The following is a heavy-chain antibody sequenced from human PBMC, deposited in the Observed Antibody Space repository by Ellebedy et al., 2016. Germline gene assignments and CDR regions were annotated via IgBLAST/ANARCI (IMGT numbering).Heavy chain of an antibody. V-gene: IGHV3-15*01. CDR1: GFTFSDYH. D-gene: IGHD3-10*01. J-gene: IGHJ4*02. CDR2: IISKNDGGAT. CDR3: ATERDHYLQY. Sequence: GGSLRLSCAASGFTFSDYHMDWVRQAPGKGLEWVARIISKNDGGATDYAAPVKGRFTISRDDSKNTLYLQISSLKTEDTAVYFCATERDHYLQYWGQGTPVTVSS.